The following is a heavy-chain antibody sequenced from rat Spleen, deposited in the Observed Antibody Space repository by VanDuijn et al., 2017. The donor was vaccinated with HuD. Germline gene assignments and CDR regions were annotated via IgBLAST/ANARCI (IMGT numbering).Heavy chain of an antibody. V-gene: IGHV5-19*01. Sequence: EVQLAESGGGLVQPGRSLKLSCTASGFTFSNYGMHWIRQAPTKGLDWVASISPSGGSTHYRDSAKGRFTISRDSAKSTLYLQMDSLRSEDTATYYCATAGSRVSRFAYWGQGTLVTVSS. D-gene: IGHD1-4*01. CDR1: GFTFSNYG. CDR3: ATAGSRVSRFAY. CDR2: ISPSGGST. J-gene: IGHJ3*01.